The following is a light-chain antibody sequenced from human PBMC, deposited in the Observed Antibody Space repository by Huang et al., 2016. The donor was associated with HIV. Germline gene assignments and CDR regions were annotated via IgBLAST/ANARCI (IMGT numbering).Light chain of an antibody. V-gene: IGKV3-15*01. CDR2: GAS. CDR3: QQYNNWPRT. Sequence: EMVMTQSPDTLSVSPGERATLSCRASQSVSSNLAWYQQKPGQAPRLLISGASTRVTGIPARFRGSGCEIDFTLTIRSLQSEDSAVYYCQQYNNWPRTFGQGTKLEIK. J-gene: IGKJ2*01. CDR1: QSVSSN.